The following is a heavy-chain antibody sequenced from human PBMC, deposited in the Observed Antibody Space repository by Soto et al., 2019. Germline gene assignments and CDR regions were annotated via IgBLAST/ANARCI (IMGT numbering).Heavy chain of an antibody. D-gene: IGHD2-8*01. Sequence: ASVKVSCKASGYTFTSYYMHWVRQAPGQGLEWMGIINPSGGSTSYAQKFQGRVTMTRDTSTSTVYMELSSLRSEDTAVYYCAREGYCTNGVCYQSIAAAGMLDYWGQGTLVTVFS. J-gene: IGHJ4*02. CDR3: AREGYCTNGVCYQSIAAAGMLDY. V-gene: IGHV1-46*03. CDR1: GYTFTSYY. CDR2: INPSGGST.